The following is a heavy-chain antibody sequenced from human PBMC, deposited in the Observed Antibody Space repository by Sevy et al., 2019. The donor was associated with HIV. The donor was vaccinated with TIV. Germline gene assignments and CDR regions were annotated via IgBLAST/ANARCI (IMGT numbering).Heavy chain of an antibody. V-gene: IGHV3-11*01. CDR1: GFTFSDYN. CDR2: IRSTGGTI. CDR3: ARVFGIGNVGATPDY. D-gene: IGHD1-26*01. J-gene: IGHJ4*02. Sequence: GGSLRLSCAASGFTFSDYNMIWIRQAPGRGLEWISYIRSTGGTIYYADSVKGRFTISRDNAKNTLYLQMNSLTAGDTAIYYCARVFGIGNVGATPDYWGQGTLVTVSS.